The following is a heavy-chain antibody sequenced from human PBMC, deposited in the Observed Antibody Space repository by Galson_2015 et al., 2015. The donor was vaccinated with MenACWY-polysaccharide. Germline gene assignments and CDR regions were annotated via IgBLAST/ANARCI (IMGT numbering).Heavy chain of an antibody. CDR1: GFTLNNYW. J-gene: IGHJ3*02. CDR2: VDSDGSEI. D-gene: IGHD2-21*02. Sequence: SLRLSCAASGFTLNNYWMHWVRQVPGKALVWVARVDSDGSEITYADSVRGRFSISRDNAKNTLYLQMNSLRVEDTAVYYCTRVSVGTAGTFDIWGQGTMLTVSS. V-gene: IGHV3-74*01. CDR3: TRVSVGTAGTFDI.